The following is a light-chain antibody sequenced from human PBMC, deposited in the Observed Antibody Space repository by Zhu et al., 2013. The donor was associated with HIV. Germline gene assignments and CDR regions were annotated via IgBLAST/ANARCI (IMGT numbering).Light chain of an antibody. CDR1: SSDVGGYDY. CDR3: SSYAGSNNSPL. CDR2: EVS. V-gene: IGLV2-8*01. J-gene: IGLJ2*01. Sequence: QSALTQPASVSGSPGQSVTISCTGTSSDVGGYDYVSWYQQHPGKAPKLIIYEVSKRPSGVPDRFSGSKSGNTASLTVSGLQAEDEADYYCSSYAGSNNSPLFGGGTKLTVL.